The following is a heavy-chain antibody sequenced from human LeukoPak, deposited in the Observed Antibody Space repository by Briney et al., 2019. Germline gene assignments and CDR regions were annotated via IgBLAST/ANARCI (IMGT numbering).Heavy chain of an antibody. CDR1: GYSFTSYW. J-gene: IGHJ6*03. Sequence: GESLKISCKGSGYSFTSYWIGWVRQMPGKGLEWMGIIYPGDSDTRYSPSFQGQVTISADKSISTAYLQWSSLKASDTAMYYCARLIVGARYYYYIDVWGKGTTVTVSS. V-gene: IGHV5-51*01. CDR2: IYPGDSDT. CDR3: ARLIVGARYYYYIDV. D-gene: IGHD1-26*01.